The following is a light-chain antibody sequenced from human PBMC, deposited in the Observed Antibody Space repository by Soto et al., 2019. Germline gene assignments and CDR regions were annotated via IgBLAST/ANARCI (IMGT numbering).Light chain of an antibody. V-gene: IGKV1-5*03. CDR1: HTISSW. CDR3: QQYENLPT. J-gene: IGKJ5*01. CDR2: KAS. Sequence: DIQMTQSPSTLSGSVGDRVTITCRASHTISSWLAWYQQKPGKAPKLLIYKASTLKSGVPSRFSGSGSGTEFTLTISSLQPEDIATYYCQQYENLPTFGQGTRLEIK.